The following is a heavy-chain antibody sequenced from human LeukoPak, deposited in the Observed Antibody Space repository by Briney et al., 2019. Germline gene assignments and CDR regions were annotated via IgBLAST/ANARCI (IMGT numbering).Heavy chain of an antibody. V-gene: IGHV1-46*01. CDR1: GYTFTSYY. Sequence: EASVKVSCKASGYTFTSYYMHWVRQAPGQGLEWMGIINPSGGSTSYAQKFQGRVTMTRDTSTSTVYMELSSLRSEDTAVYYCARDFLPNYYDSSGGYGMDVWGQGTTVTVSS. CDR3: ARDFLPNYYDSSGGYGMDV. J-gene: IGHJ6*02. D-gene: IGHD3-22*01. CDR2: INPSGGST.